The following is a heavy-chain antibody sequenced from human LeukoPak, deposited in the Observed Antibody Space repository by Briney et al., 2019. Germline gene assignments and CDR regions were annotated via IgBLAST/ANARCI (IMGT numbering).Heavy chain of an antibody. CDR2: ISYDGKTE. CDR1: GFIFSTHG. D-gene: IGHD1-26*01. CDR3: AKVGRGYPTSWWYFDV. J-gene: IGHJ2*01. Sequence: GGSLRLSCGASGFIFSTHGVHWVRQAPGKGLEWVAVISYDGKTEYYADSVRGRFTISRDNSKNTVYLQVNSLRAEDTAVYYCAKVGRGYPTSWWYFDVWGRGTLVTVSS. V-gene: IGHV3-30*18.